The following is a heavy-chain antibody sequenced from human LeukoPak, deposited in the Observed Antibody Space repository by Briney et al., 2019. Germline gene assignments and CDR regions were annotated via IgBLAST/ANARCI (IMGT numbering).Heavy chain of an antibody. J-gene: IGHJ4*02. D-gene: IGHD6-13*01. CDR3: ARGKWQQLVSVLDY. CDR1: GFTFSSYA. CDR2: ISYDGSNK. V-gene: IGHV3-30*04. Sequence: GGSLRLSCAASGFTFSSYAMHWVRQAPGKGLECEAVISYDGSNKYYADSVKGRFTISRDNSKNTLYLQMNSLRAEDTAVYYCARGKWQQLVSVLDYWGQGTLVTVSS.